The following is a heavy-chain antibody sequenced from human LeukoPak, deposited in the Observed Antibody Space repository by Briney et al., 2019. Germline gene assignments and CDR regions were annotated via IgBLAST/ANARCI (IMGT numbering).Heavy chain of an antibody. V-gene: IGHV4-61*02. CDR1: GGSISSGSYY. Sequence: SETLSLTCTVSGGSISSGSYYWSWIRQPAGKGLEWIGRIYTSGSTNYNPSLKSRVTISVDTSKNQFSLKLTSVTAADTAVYYCARIVGVTDYFDYWGQGTLVTVSS. J-gene: IGHJ4*02. D-gene: IGHD1-26*01. CDR2: IYTSGST. CDR3: ARIVGVTDYFDY.